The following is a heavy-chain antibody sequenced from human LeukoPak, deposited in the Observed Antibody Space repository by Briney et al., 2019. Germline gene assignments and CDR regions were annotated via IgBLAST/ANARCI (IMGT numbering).Heavy chain of an antibody. V-gene: IGHV1-18*04. CDR2: ISAYNGNT. CDR1: GYTFTSYY. Sequence: ASMKVSCKASGYTFTSYYMHWVRQAPGQGLEWMGWISAYNGNTNYAQKLQGRVTMTTDTSTSTAYMELRSLRSDDTAVYYCARSPRGYSYGSIDYWGQGTLVTVSS. CDR3: ARSPRGYSYGSIDY. J-gene: IGHJ4*02. D-gene: IGHD5-18*01.